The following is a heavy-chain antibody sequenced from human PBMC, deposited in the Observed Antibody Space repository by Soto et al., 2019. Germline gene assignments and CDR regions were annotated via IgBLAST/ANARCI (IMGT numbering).Heavy chain of an antibody. CDR1: GFTFGDYA. CDR2: IRSNTYGGTT. CDR3: SRPETFYYDSSDYSALDY. Sequence: GGSLRLSXTASGFTFGDYAMGWVRQAPGKGLEWVGFIRSNTYGGTTEYAASVKGRFTISRDDSKSIAYLQMNSLKTEDTAVYYCSRPETFYYDSSDYSALDYWGQGTLVTVSS. J-gene: IGHJ4*02. V-gene: IGHV3-49*04. D-gene: IGHD3-22*01.